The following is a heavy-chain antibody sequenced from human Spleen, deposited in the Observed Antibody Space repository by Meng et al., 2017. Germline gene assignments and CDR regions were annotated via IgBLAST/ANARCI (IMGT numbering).Heavy chain of an antibody. CDR3: AKGATNYVGAPIDY. CDR1: GFTFSSYS. D-gene: IGHD3-16*01. Sequence: GESLKISCAASGFTFSSYSMNWVRQAPGKGLEWVSVISDTSGTTYYADSVKGRFTISRDNSKNTLYLQMNSLRAEDTAIYYCAKGATNYVGAPIDYWGQGTLVTVSS. CDR2: ISDTSGTT. V-gene: IGHV3-23*01. J-gene: IGHJ4*02.